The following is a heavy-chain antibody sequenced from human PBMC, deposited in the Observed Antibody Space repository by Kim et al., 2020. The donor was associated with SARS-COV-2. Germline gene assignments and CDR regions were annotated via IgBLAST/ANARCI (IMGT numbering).Heavy chain of an antibody. CDR2: T. CDR3: ARRIAAAEFDY. J-gene: IGHJ4*02. V-gene: IGHV4-39*01. Sequence: TYYHPTLKSRGTISVDTSRTQFSLKLSSVPAADTAVYYCARRIAAAEFDYWGQGTLVTVSS. D-gene: IGHD6-13*01.